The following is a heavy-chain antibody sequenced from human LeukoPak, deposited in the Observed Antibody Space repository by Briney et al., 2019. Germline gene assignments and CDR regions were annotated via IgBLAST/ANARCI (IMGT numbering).Heavy chain of an antibody. J-gene: IGHJ6*02. CDR1: AFTFSTHA. D-gene: IGHD3-9*01. Sequence: GRSLRLSCAASAFTFSTHAMNWVRQASGKGLEWVAVISYDGSHKYYADSVRGRFTISRDNAKNTLYLQMNTLRVEDTAVYYCTRDLMDYDVSTGLHHYYMDVWGQGTTVTVSS. V-gene: IGHV3-30-3*01. CDR2: ISYDGSHK. CDR3: TRDLMDYDVSTGLHHYYMDV.